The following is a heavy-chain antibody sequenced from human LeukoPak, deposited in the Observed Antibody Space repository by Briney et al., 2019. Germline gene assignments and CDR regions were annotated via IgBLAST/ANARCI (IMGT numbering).Heavy chain of an antibody. CDR2: IYYSGTT. CDR3: ARLVGYYSRGSCYHFDY. Sequence: SQTLSLTCTVSGGSISSGDDYWSWIRQPPGKGLEWIGYIYYSGTTYYNPSLKSRASISVDTSKNQFSLRLTSVTAADTAVYFCARLVGYYSRGSCYHFDYWGQGSLVTVSS. D-gene: IGHD2-15*01. J-gene: IGHJ4*02. V-gene: IGHV4-30-4*01. CDR1: GGSISSGDDY.